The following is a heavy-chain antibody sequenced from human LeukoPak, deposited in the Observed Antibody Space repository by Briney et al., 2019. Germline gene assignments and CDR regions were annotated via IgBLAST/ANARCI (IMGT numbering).Heavy chain of an antibody. CDR3: ARLGGSSWDYFDY. V-gene: IGHV4-59*08. J-gene: IGHJ4*02. D-gene: IGHD6-13*01. CDR1: GGSISSYY. CDR2: IFYGGST. Sequence: SETLSLTCTVSGGSISSYYWSWIRQPPGKGLEWIGYIFYGGSTNYNPSLKSRVTISVDTSKNQFSLKLSSVTAADTAVYYCARLGGSSWDYFDYWGQGTLVTVSS.